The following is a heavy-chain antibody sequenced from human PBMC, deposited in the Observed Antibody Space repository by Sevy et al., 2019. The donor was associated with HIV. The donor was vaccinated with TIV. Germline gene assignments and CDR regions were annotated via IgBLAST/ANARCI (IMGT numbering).Heavy chain of an antibody. CDR2: IWFFGTGK. D-gene: IGHD2-21*02. J-gene: IGHJ4*02. CDR1: GFNFSEHG. CDR3: EKDECGGNCYFDF. Sequence: GGSLRLSCAASGFNFSEHGMHWVRQAPGKGLEWVAVIWFFGTGKYYGDSVKGRFTISRDNSKNKLYLQMDSLGPDDTAMYYCEKDECGGNCYFDFWGQGTLVTVSS. V-gene: IGHV3-33*03.